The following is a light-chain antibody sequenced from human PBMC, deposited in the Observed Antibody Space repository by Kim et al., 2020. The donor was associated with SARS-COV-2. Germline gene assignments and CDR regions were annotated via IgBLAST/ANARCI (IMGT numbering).Light chain of an antibody. V-gene: IGLV3-21*04. CDR2: YDS. Sequence: APGKTATITCGRNNIGSKSVHCYQQKPVQAPVLVIYYDSDRPSGIPERFSGANSGNTAALTISRVEAGDEADYYCQVWDSSSDHRVFGGGTQLTVL. CDR1: NIGSKS. J-gene: IGLJ2*01. CDR3: QVWDSSSDHRV.